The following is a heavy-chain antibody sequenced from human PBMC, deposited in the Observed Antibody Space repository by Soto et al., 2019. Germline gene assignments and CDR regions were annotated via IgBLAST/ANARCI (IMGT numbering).Heavy chain of an antibody. CDR2: IKRKTDGGTT. D-gene: IGHD2-15*01. CDR1: GFTFSNAW. J-gene: IGHJ6*03. CDR3: TTSSDIVVVVAATWYYMDV. Sequence: GGSLRLSCAASGFTFSNAWMSWVRQAPGKGLEWVGRIKRKTDGGTTDYAAPVKGRFTISRDDSKNTLYLQMNSLKTEDTAVYYCTTSSDIVVVVAATWYYMDVWGKGTTVTVSS. V-gene: IGHV3-15*01.